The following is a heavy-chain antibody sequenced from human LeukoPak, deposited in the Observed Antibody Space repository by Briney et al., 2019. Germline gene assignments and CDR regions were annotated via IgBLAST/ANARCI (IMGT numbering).Heavy chain of an antibody. CDR1: GFTFSSYS. CDR3: ARYYYDSSGYYYARLHAFDI. V-gene: IGHV3-48*01. D-gene: IGHD3-22*01. Sequence: GGSLRLSCAASGFTFSSYSMNWVRQAPGKGLEWVSYISSSSSTIYYADSVKGRFTISRDNAKNSLYLQMNSLRAEDTAVYYCARYYYDSSGYYYARLHAFDIWGQGTMVTVSS. J-gene: IGHJ3*02. CDR2: ISSSSSTI.